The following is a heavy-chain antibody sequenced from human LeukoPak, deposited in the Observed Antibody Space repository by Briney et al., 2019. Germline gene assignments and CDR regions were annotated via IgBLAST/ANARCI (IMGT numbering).Heavy chain of an antibody. CDR1: EFSFSSYW. Sequence: PGGSLRLSCAASEFSFSSYWMSWVRQAPGKGLEWVANIRQDGGEKYYLDSVKGRFTVSRDNAKNSLYLQMNSLRAEDTAVYYCAKDALSIRSGAEYFQHWGQGTLVTVSS. V-gene: IGHV3-7*01. J-gene: IGHJ1*01. CDR3: AKDALSIRSGAEYFQH. CDR2: IRQDGGEK. D-gene: IGHD2-8*02.